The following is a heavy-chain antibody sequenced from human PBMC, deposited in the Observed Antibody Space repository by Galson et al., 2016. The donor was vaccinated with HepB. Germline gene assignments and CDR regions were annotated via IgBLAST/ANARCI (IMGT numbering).Heavy chain of an antibody. CDR2: LRSNGDNT. CDR1: GFTFSSYT. V-gene: IGHV3-64D*06. Sequence: SLRLSCAASGFTFSSYTMHWVRQAPGKGLEHVSSLRSNGDNTYYADFVKGRFTISRDNSKSMLFLQMRSLTAEDTALYFCVKDRGASNKHILDVWGHGTMVTVSS. CDR3: VKDRGASNKHILDV. D-gene: IGHD4-11*01. J-gene: IGHJ6*02.